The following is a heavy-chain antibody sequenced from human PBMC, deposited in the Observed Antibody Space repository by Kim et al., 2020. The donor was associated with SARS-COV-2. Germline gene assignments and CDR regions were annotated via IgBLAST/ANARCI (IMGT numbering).Heavy chain of an antibody. CDR1: GFTFSSYS. D-gene: IGHD3-9*01. J-gene: IGHJ5*02. CDR2: ISSSSSYI. Sequence: GGSLRLSCAASGFTFSSYSMNWVRQAPGKGLEWVSSISSSSSYIYYADSVKGRFTISRDNAKNSLYLQMNSLRAEDTAVYYCARDHDVLRYFDWLQGFDPWGQGTLVTVSS. V-gene: IGHV3-21*01. CDR3: ARDHDVLRYFDWLQGFDP.